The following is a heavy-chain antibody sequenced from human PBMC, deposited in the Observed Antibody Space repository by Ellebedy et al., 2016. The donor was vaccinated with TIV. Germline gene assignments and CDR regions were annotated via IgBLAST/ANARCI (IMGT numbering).Heavy chain of an antibody. CDR3: ARVHDSSGSYDAFDI. D-gene: IGHD3-22*01. CDR1: GYTFTGYY. Sequence: AASVKVSCKASGYTFTGYYMHWVRQAPGQGLEWMGWINPNSGGTNYAQKFQGWVTMTRDTSTSTVYMELSSLRSEDTAVYYCARVHDSSGSYDAFDIWGQGTMVTVSS. V-gene: IGHV1-2*04. J-gene: IGHJ3*02. CDR2: INPNSGGT.